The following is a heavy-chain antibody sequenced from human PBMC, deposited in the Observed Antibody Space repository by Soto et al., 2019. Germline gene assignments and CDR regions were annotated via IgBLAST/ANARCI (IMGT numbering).Heavy chain of an antibody. CDR1: GFTVDDYA. D-gene: IGHD6-19*01. V-gene: IGHV3-9*01. CDR2: ISWISGSV. CDR3: AKDLYSSDWYGQIDY. J-gene: IGHJ4*02. Sequence: GGSLRLSCAASGFTVDDYAMHWVRQAPGKGLEWVSGISWISGSVGYAESVKGRFTISRDNAKNFLYLQMNSLRAEDTALYYCAKDLYSSDWYGQIDYWGQGTLVTVSS.